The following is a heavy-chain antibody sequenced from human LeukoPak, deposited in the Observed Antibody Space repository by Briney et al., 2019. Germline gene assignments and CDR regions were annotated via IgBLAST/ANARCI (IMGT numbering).Heavy chain of an antibody. Sequence: GGSLRLSCAASGFTFSSYSMNWVRQAPGKGLEWVSYISSSSSTIYYADSVKGRFTISRDNAKNSLYLQMNSLRAEDTAVYHCARVGGWFGEYLFDYWGQGTLVTVSS. D-gene: IGHD3-10*01. CDR3: ARVGGWFGEYLFDY. J-gene: IGHJ4*02. V-gene: IGHV3-48*01. CDR2: ISSSSSTI. CDR1: GFTFSSYS.